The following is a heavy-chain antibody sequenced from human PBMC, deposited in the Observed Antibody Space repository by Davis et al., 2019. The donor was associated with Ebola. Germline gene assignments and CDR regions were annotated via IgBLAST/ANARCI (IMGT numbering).Heavy chain of an antibody. CDR1: GFTFSSYI. D-gene: IGHD6-6*01. Sequence: GESLKISCAASGFTFSSYIMNWVRQAPGKGLEWVSYISSSSSTIYYADSVKGRFTISRDNAKNSLFLQMNSLRAEDTAVYYCAKELSIAARIFVVYYYYYGMDVWGQGTTVTVSS. CDR2: ISSSSSTI. V-gene: IGHV3-48*04. J-gene: IGHJ6*02. CDR3: AKELSIAARIFVVYYYYYGMDV.